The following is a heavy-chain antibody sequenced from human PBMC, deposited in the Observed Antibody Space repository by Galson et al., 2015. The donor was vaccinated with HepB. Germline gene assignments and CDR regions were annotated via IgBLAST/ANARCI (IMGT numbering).Heavy chain of an antibody. Sequence: SLRLSCAVSGFSLSMYAMHWVRQAPGKGLEWVAVISYDGSIKYYADSVKGRSTISRDSSRNTLYLQMNSLRVEDTAIYNCARDRVEQWLENHFDYWGQGTLVTVSS. D-gene: IGHD6-19*01. J-gene: IGHJ4*02. CDR1: GFSLSMYA. CDR3: ARDRVEQWLENHFDY. V-gene: IGHV3-30*04. CDR2: ISYDGSIK.